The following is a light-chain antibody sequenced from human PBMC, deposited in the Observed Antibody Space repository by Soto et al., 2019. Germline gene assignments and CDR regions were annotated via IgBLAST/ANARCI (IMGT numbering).Light chain of an antibody. CDR3: QQYNNWPQT. Sequence: EILMTQSPATLSVSPGERATLSCRASQSVSSNLAWYQQKPGQAPRLFIYGASTRATGIPARFSGGGSGTEFTLTISSLQSEDFAVYYCQQYNNWPQTFGQGTKVDIK. CDR2: GAS. CDR1: QSVSSN. V-gene: IGKV3-15*01. J-gene: IGKJ1*01.